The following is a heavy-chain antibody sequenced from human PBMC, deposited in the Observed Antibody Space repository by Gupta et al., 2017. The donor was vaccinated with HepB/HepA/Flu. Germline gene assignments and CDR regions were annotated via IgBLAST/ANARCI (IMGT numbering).Heavy chain of an antibody. Sequence: QVHLVQSGAEVKKPGSSVKVSCKDSGGTLTNYDISWVRHAPGQGLEWMGRIIPTLGVANYAQKFQDRVTITADKSTSTAYMELTSLKSEDTAVYYCARDHYDFWRGYPVFDFWGQGTLVTVSS. CDR1: GGTLTNYD. CDR2: IIPTLGVA. D-gene: IGHD3-3*01. CDR3: ARDHYDFWRGYPVFDF. V-gene: IGHV1-69*04. J-gene: IGHJ4*02.